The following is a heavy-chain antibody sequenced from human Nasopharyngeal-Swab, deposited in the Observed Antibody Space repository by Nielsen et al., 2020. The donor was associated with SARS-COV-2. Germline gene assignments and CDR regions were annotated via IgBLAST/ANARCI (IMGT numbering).Heavy chain of an antibody. J-gene: IGHJ5*02. CDR2: IYYSGST. D-gene: IGHD1-1*01. V-gene: IGHV4-59*01. CDR1: GGSISSYY. Sequence: SESLSLTCTVSGGSISSYYWSWIRQPPGKGLEWIGYIYYSGSTNYNPSLKSRVIISVNTSKNQFSLKLSSVTAADTAVYYWERKVSARLSSREQLELNWFDPWGQGTLVTVSS. CDR3: ERKVSARLSSREQLELNWFDP.